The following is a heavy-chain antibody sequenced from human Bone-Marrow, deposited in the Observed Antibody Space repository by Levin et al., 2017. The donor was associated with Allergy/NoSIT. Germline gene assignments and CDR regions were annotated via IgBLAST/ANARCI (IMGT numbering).Heavy chain of an antibody. J-gene: IGHJ4*02. Sequence: GGSLRLSCAASGCTCSTYARRWVSQAPGKGLEWVSGISGSGDITNYADSVKGRFTISRDNSKNTLYLQMNSLRAEDTAIYYCAKVSSQSYFDWWGQGTLVTVSS. CDR1: GCTCSTYA. V-gene: IGHV3-23*01. CDR2: ISGSGDIT. CDR3: AKVSSQSYFDW.